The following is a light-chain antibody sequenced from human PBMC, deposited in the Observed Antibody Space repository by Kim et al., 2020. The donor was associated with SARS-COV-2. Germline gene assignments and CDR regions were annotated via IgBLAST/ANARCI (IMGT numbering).Light chain of an antibody. Sequence: VSPGQTARITCSGDALPQQYAYWYQQKPGQAPVLVIYKDFERPSGIPERFSGSSSGTTVTLTISGVQAEDEADYYCQSADSSGTWLFGGGTKLTVL. CDR3: QSADSSGTWL. J-gene: IGLJ3*02. CDR1: ALPQQY. V-gene: IGLV3-25*03. CDR2: KDF.